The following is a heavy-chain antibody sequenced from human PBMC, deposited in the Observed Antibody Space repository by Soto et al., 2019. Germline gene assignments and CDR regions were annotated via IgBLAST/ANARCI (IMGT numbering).Heavy chain of an antibody. CDR2: ISTYNGNT. CDR3: ARVPATGYYYDSSGYYYFDY. D-gene: IGHD3-22*01. CDR1: GYTFTSYG. V-gene: IGHV1-18*01. J-gene: IGHJ4*02. Sequence: QVQLVQSGAKVKKPGASVKVSCKASGYTFTSYGISWVRQAPGQGLEWMGWISTYNGNTNYAQKLQGRVTMTTDTSTSTAYMELRSLRSDDTAVYYCARVPATGYYYDSSGYYYFDYWGQGTLVTVSS.